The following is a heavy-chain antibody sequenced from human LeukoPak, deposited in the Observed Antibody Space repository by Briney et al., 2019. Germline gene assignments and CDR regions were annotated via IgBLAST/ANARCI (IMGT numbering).Heavy chain of an antibody. V-gene: IGHV1-2*02. CDR3: AKRQYCSGGICHSPKSLYYYYGMDV. Sequence: ASVKVSCKASGYTFTGYYMHWVRQAPGQGLEWMGWMNPNSGGTNYAQKFQGRVTMTRDTSISTAYMELSRLRSDDTAVYYCAKRQYCSGGICHSPKSLYYYYGMDVWGQGTTVTVSS. CDR1: GYTFTGYY. CDR2: MNPNSGGT. J-gene: IGHJ6*02. D-gene: IGHD2-15*01.